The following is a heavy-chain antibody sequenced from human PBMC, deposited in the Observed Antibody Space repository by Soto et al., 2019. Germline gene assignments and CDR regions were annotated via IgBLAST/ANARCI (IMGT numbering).Heavy chain of an antibody. CDR3: ARQYYDSSGYTYYFDY. CDR1: GGTFSSYA. CDR2: IIPIFGTA. V-gene: IGHV1-69*13. D-gene: IGHD3-22*01. J-gene: IGHJ4*02. Sequence: SVKVSCKASGGTFSSYAISWVRQAPGQGLEWMGGIIPIFGTANYAQKFQGRVTITADESTSTAYMELSSLRSEDTAVYYCARQYYDSSGYTYYFDYWGQGTLVTVSS.